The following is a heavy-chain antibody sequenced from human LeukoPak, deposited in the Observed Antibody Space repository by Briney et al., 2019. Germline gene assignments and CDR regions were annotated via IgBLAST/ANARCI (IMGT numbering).Heavy chain of an antibody. V-gene: IGHV3-53*01. D-gene: IGHD3-10*01. J-gene: IGHJ4*02. CDR2: IYSGGST. CDR1: GFTASSNY. CDR3: ARGYYGSGGDY. Sequence: PGGSLRLSCAASGFTASSNYMSWVRQAPGKGLEWVSVIYSGGSTYYADSVKGRFTISRDNSKNTLYLQMNSLRAEDTAVYYCARGYYGSGGDYWGQGTLVTVSS.